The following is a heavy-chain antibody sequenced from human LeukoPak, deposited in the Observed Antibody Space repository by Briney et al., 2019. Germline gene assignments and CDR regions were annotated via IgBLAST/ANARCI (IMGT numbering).Heavy chain of an antibody. D-gene: IGHD3-22*01. V-gene: IGHV3-23*01. CDR3: AKRYFYDSSRGAFDV. J-gene: IGHJ3*01. CDR2: ITGSGVGT. CDR1: GFTFSSYP. Sequence: QPGGSLRLSCAASGFTFSSYPMSWVRHAPGKGREWVSSITGSGVGTYYADSVKCRFTISRDNSKNTLYLQMNSLRAGDTAVYYCAKRYFYDSSRGAFDVWGQGTMVTVSS.